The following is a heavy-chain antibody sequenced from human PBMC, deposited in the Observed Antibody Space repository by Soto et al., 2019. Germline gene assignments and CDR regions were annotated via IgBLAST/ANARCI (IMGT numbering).Heavy chain of an antibody. V-gene: IGHV4-39*01. J-gene: IGHJ4*02. CDR3: ARGPRARWLQSDYFDY. Sequence: QLQLQESGPGLVKPSETLSLTCTVSGGSISSSSYYWGWIRQPPGKGLEWIGSIYYSGSTYYNPSLKSRVTISVDTSKNQFSLKLSSVTAADTAVYYCARGPRARWLQSDYFDYWGQGTLVIVSP. CDR2: IYYSGST. D-gene: IGHD5-12*01. CDR1: GGSISSSSYY.